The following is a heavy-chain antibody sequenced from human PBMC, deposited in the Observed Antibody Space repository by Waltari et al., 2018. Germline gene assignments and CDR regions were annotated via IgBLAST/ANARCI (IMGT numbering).Heavy chain of an antibody. CDR1: GGSISSYY. D-gene: IGHD3-3*01. CDR2: NYDSGST. V-gene: IGHV4-59*01. J-gene: IGHJ2*01. CDR3: ARVRAVYYDFWSGYYPFDL. Sequence: QVQLQESGPGLVKPSETLSLTCTVSGGSISSYYWSWIRQPTGKGLEWIGYNYDSGSTNYTPSLKSRVTISGDTSKNQFSLKLSSVTAADTAVYYCARVRAVYYDFWSGYYPFDLWGRGTLVTVSS.